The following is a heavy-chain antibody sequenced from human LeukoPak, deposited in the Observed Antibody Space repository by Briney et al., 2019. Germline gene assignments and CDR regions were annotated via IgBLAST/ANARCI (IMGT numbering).Heavy chain of an antibody. CDR1: GGSISSYY. D-gene: IGHD5-18*01. CDR3: ARHGSGYSFDY. Sequence: SEILSLTCTISGGSISSYYWSWIRQPPGKGLEWIGYIYNSGSTNNNPSLKSRVTISVDTSKNQFSLKLSSVTAADTAVYYCARHGSGYSFDYWGQGTLVTVSS. J-gene: IGHJ4*02. V-gene: IGHV4-59*01. CDR2: IYNSGST.